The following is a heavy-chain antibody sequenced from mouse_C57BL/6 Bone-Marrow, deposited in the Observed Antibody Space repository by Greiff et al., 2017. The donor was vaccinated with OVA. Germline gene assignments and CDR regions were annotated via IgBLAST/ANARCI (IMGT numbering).Heavy chain of an antibody. CDR1: GYTFTSYW. Sequence: QVQLQQPGAELVKPGASVKLSCKASGYTFTSYWMPWVKQRPGQGLEWVGEISPSDSYTNYNQKFKGQATLTGDTSYSTAYMQLSSLTSEYTVVYYCARRRLGRDDGSSVYWYFDVWGTGTTVTVSS. CDR2: ISPSDSYT. D-gene: IGHD1-1*01. J-gene: IGHJ1*03. CDR3: ARRRLGRDDGSSVYWYFDV. V-gene: IGHV1-50*01.